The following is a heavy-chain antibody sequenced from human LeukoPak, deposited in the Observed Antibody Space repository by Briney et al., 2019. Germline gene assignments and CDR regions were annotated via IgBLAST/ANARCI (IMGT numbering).Heavy chain of an antibody. V-gene: IGHV3-30*18. Sequence: PGRSLRLSCAASGFTFSSYGMHWVRQAPGKGLEWVAVISYDGSNKYYADSVKGRFTISRDNSKNTLYLQMNSLRAEDTAVYYCAKDPVGWELLGMIDYWGQGTLVTVSS. J-gene: IGHJ4*02. D-gene: IGHD1-26*01. CDR1: GFTFSSYG. CDR2: ISYDGSNK. CDR3: AKDPVGWELLGMIDY.